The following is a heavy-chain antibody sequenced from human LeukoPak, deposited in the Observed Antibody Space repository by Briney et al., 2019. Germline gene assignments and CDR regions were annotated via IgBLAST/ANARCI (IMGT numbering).Heavy chain of an antibody. J-gene: IGHJ4*02. CDR1: GFTFSSYS. CDR2: ISSSSSYI. CDR3: ARGGIAVAGTVY. Sequence: GGSLRLSCAASGFTFSSYSMNWVRQATGKGLEWVSSISSSSSYIYYADSVKGRFTISRDNAKNSLYLQMNSLRAEDTAVYYCARGGIAVAGTVYWGQGTLVTVSS. D-gene: IGHD6-19*01. V-gene: IGHV3-21*01.